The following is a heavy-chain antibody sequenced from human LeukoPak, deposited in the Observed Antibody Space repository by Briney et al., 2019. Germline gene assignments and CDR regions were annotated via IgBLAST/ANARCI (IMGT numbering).Heavy chain of an antibody. V-gene: IGHV3-66*02. D-gene: IGHD5-12*01. CDR2: IYSGGST. CDR3: AKGGGYEAQYYYYYLDV. Sequence: GGSLRLSCAASGFTVSSNYMSWVRQAPGKGLEWVSVIYSGGSTYYADFVKGRFTVSRDNSKNTLYLQMKSLRAEDTAVYYCAKGGGYEAQYYYYYLDVWGKGTTVTISS. J-gene: IGHJ6*03. CDR1: GFTVSSNY.